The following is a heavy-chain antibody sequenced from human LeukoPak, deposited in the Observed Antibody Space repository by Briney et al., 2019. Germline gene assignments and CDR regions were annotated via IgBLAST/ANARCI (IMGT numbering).Heavy chain of an antibody. J-gene: IGHJ4*02. CDR2: IKEDGSQK. D-gene: IGHD3-10*01. Sequence: GGSLRLSCAASGFTFSNYAMNWVRQTPGKGLEWVANIKEDGSQKYYADSVMGRFTISRANAENSLYLQLNSLRAEDTAMYYCAGDRGYLQFDYWGQGTLVTVSS. CDR3: AGDRGYLQFDY. V-gene: IGHV3-7*03. CDR1: GFTFSNYA.